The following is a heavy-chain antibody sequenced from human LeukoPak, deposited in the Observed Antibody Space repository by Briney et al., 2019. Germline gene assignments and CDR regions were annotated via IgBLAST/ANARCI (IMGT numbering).Heavy chain of an antibody. CDR3: ARGYSGSYLGDAFDI. V-gene: IGHV1-2*02. D-gene: IGHD1-26*01. Sequence: VASVKVSCKASGYSFTGYYMHWVRQAPGQGLEWMGWINPNSGGTNYAQKFQGRVTMTRDTSISTGYMELSRLRSDDTAVYYCARGYSGSYLGDAFDIWGQGTMVTVSS. CDR2: INPNSGGT. CDR1: GYSFTGYY. J-gene: IGHJ3*02.